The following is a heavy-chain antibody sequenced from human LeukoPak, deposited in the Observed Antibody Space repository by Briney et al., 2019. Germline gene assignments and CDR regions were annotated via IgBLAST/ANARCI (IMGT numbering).Heavy chain of an antibody. V-gene: IGHV3-20*04. D-gene: IGHD3-22*01. J-gene: IGHJ4*02. CDR2: INWNGGST. Sequence: GGSLRLSCAASGFTFDDYGMTWVRQAPGKGLEWFSDINWNGGSTGYADSVKGRFTVSRDNAKNSLYLQMNSLRAEDMALYYCAREKYDSSRYYTDNYYFDYWGQGTLVTVSS. CDR3: AREKYDSSRYYTDNYYFDY. CDR1: GFTFDDYG.